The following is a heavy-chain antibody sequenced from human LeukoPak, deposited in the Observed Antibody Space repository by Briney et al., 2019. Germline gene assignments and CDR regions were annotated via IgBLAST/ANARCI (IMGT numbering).Heavy chain of an antibody. V-gene: IGHV1-2*02. CDR3: ASEMVRGASYYFDY. CDR2: INPDSGGT. D-gene: IGHD3-10*01. Sequence: ASVKVSCKASGYTFTGYYMHWVRQAPGQGLEWMGWINPDSGGTNYAQKFQGRVTMTRDTSISTAYMELSRLRSDGTAVYYCASEMVRGASYYFDYWGQGTLVTVSS. CDR1: GYTFTGYY. J-gene: IGHJ4*02.